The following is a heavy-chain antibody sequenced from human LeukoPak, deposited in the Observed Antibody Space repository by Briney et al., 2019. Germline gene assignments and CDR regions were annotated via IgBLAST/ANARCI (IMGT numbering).Heavy chain of an antibody. V-gene: IGHV3-23*01. J-gene: IGHJ4*02. Sequence: GGSLRLSCAASGFTFSSYAMSWVRQAPGKGLEWVSAISGSGGSTYYADSVKGRFTISRDNSKNTLYLQMNSLRAEDTAVYYCAKAYDSYYYGSGDDYWGQGTLVTVSS. CDR1: GFTFSSYA. D-gene: IGHD3-10*01. CDR2: ISGSGGST. CDR3: AKAYDSYYYGSGDDY.